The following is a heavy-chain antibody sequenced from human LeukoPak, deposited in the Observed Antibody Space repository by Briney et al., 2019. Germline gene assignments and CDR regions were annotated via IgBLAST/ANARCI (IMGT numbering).Heavy chain of an antibody. D-gene: IGHD6-13*01. CDR2: IYSGGST. V-gene: IGHV3-53*05. CDR3: ARDRRTQQLVIDAFDI. CDR1: GFTVRSNY. J-gene: IGHJ3*02. Sequence: GGSLRLSCAASGFTVRSNYMSWVRQAPGKGLEWVSVIYSGGSTYYADSVKGRFTISRDNSKNTLYLQMNSLRAEDTAVYYCARDRRTQQLVIDAFDIWGQGTMVTVSS.